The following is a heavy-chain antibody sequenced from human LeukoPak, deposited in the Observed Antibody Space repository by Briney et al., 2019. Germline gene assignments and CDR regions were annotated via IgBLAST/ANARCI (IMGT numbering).Heavy chain of an antibody. J-gene: IGHJ4*02. CDR1: GYSFTGYY. D-gene: IGHD3-10*01. CDR3: ALLWFGEFWTKDY. V-gene: IGHV1-2*06. CDR2: INPKRGGT. Sequence: GASVKVSCKASGYSFTGYYMHWVRQAPGQGLEWMGRINPKRGGTNYAQKFQGRVTLTRDTSISTAHMELSRLTSDDTAVYYCALLWFGEFWTKDYWGQGTLVTVSS.